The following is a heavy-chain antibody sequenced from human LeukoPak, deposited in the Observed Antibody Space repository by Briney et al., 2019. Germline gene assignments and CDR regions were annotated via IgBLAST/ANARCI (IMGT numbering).Heavy chain of an antibody. D-gene: IGHD3-16*02. CDR2: IYTSGST. J-gene: IGHJ4*02. V-gene: IGHV4-4*07. Sequence: SETLSLTCTVSGGSISSYYWSWIRQPAGKGLEWIGRIYTSGSTNYNPSHKSRVTMSVDTSKNQFSLKLSSVTAADTAVYYCARERAERGDYVWGSYRRGEPLDYWGQGTLVTVSS. CDR3: ARERAERGDYVWGSYRRGEPLDY. CDR1: GGSISSYY.